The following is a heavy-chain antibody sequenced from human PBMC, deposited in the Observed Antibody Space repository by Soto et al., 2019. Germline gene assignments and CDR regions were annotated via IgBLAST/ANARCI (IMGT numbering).Heavy chain of an antibody. J-gene: IGHJ4*02. Sequence: ASVKVSCKASGYTFTSYDINWVRQATGQGLEWMGWMNPNSGNTGYAQKFQGRVTMTRNTSISTAYMELSSLRSEDTAVYYCARPYYYYDRTGYYFYFDYWGQGTLVTVSS. V-gene: IGHV1-8*01. CDR1: GYTFTSYD. CDR3: ARPYYYYDRTGYYFYFDY. D-gene: IGHD3-22*01. CDR2: MNPNSGNT.